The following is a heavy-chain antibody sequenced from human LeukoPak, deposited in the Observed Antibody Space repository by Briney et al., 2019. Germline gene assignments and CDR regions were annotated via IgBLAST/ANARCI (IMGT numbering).Heavy chain of an antibody. D-gene: IGHD2-2*01. CDR3: ARDPQTIVVVPAAPPYYYYGMDV. Sequence: SVKVSCKASGYAFTSYGISWVRQAPGQGLEWMGRIIPILGIANYAQKFQGGVTITEDKSTSTAYMELSSLRSEDTAVYYCARDPQTIVVVPAAPPYYYYGMDVWGQGTTVTVSS. CDR2: IIPILGIA. J-gene: IGHJ6*02. V-gene: IGHV1-69*04. CDR1: GYAFTSYG.